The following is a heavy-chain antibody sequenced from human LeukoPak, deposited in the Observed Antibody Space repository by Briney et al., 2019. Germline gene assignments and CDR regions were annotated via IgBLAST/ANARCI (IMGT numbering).Heavy chain of an antibody. V-gene: IGHV3-23*01. D-gene: IGHD6-19*01. CDR3: VKGSLYSSGCYDY. Sequence: GGSLRLSCAASGFTFRSYAMNWVRQVPGKGLEWVSGISGSGVGTYYADSVKGRFTISRDNSSNTLFLQMNSLRAEDTAVYYCVKGSLYSSGCYDYWGQGTLVSVSA. CDR2: ISGSGVGT. CDR1: GFTFRSYA. J-gene: IGHJ4*02.